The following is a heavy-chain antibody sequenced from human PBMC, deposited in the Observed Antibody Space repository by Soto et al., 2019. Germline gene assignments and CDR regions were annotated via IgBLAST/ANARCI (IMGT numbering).Heavy chain of an antibody. D-gene: IGHD3-10*01. V-gene: IGHV4-4*07. CDR2: IDTSGTT. J-gene: IGHJ6*02. Sequence: LSLTCTVSGGSISSYYVSWIRQSAGKGLEWIGRIDTSGTTNYNPSLKSRVTMSVDASKNHFSLNLSSVTAADTAVYYCARGPRGYVYYHGMDVWGQGTTVTVSS. CDR3: ARGPRGYVYYHGMDV. CDR1: GGSISSYY.